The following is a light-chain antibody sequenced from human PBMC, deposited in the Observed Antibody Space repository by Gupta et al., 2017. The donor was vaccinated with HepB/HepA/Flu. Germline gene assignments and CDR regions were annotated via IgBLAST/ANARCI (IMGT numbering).Light chain of an antibody. CDR3: QVWDSDTNHAV. CDR1: NIGRKS. Sequence: SYVLIQSPSVSAAPGKTVRLLCGVTNIGRKSVHWYQQKPGQAPVLVVHDDTTRPSGIPVRFSGSYSGHTATLTISRVEAGDEADYFCQVWDSDTNHAVFGGGTKLTVL. J-gene: IGLJ2*01. V-gene: IGLV3-21*03. CDR2: DDT.